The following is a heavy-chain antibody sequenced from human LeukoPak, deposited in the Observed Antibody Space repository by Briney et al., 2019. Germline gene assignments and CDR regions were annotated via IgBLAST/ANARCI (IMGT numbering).Heavy chain of an antibody. V-gene: IGHV3-21*05. J-gene: IGHJ4*02. CDR2: ISSSSSNI. CDR3: ARGLQPDYFDY. Sequence: GGSLRLSCAASGFTFSSYSMNWVRQAPGKGLEWVSHISSSSSNIYYADSVKGRFTISRDHAKNSLYLQMNSLRAEDTAVYYCARGLQPDYFDYWGQGTQVTVSS. CDR1: GFTFSSYS. D-gene: IGHD4-11*01.